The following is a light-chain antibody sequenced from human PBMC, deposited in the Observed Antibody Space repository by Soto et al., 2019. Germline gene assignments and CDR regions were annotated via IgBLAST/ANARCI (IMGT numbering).Light chain of an antibody. V-gene: IGKV1-5*01. Sequence: DIQMTQSPSTLSASVGDRVTITCRASQSISSWLAWYQQKPGKAPKLLIYDASSSESGVPSRFSGSGSGTEFTLTISSLQPDDFATYYCQQYKSYWTFGQGTKVEIK. CDR3: QQYKSYWT. CDR2: DAS. CDR1: QSISSW. J-gene: IGKJ1*01.